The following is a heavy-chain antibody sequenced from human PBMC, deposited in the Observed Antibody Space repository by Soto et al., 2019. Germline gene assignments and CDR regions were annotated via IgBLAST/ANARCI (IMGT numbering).Heavy chain of an antibody. Sequence: QITLKESGPTLVKPTQTLTLTCTFSGFSLSTNGVGVGWIRQPPGKALEWLALIYWDASKHYSPSLNSRLTHAKDTSRNLVLLTMTNMDPVDTATYYCAKKGGADYILGYWGQGTLVTVSS. V-gene: IGHV2-5*02. J-gene: IGHJ4*02. CDR3: AKKGGADYILGY. CDR1: GFSLSTNGVG. CDR2: IYWDASK. D-gene: IGHD4-4*01.